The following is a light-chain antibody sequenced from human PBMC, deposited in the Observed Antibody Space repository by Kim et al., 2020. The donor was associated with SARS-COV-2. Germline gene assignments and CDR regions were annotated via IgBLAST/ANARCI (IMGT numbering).Light chain of an antibody. CDR2: AAS. CDR3: QQSYSTVT. Sequence: IQMTQSPSSLSASVGDRVTITCRASQNINNDLNWYQQKPGKAPKLLIFAASILQSGVPSRFSGSGSGPDFTLTISSLQPEDFATYYCQQSYSTVTFGGGTKVDIK. V-gene: IGKV1-39*01. CDR1: QNINND. J-gene: IGKJ4*02.